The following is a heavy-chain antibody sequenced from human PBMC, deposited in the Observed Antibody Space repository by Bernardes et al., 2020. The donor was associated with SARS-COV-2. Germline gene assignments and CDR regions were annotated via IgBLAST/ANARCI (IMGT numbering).Heavy chain of an antibody. Sequence: GSLRLSCAASGFTFSDYYMSWIRQAPGKGLEWVSYISSSSSYTNYADSVKGRFTISRDNAKNSLYLQMNSLRAEDTAVYYCARVPRGYSGYDFGYYYYYYMDVWGKGTTVTVSS. CDR1: GFTFSDYY. CDR2: ISSSSSYT. J-gene: IGHJ6*03. V-gene: IGHV3-11*05. CDR3: ARVPRGYSGYDFGYYYYYYMDV. D-gene: IGHD5-12*01.